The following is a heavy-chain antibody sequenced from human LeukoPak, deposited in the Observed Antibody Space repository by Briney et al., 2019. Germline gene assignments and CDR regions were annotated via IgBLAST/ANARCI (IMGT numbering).Heavy chain of an antibody. D-gene: IGHD2-21*01. V-gene: IGHV4-31*03. J-gene: IGHJ3*02. CDR3: ARAIPEWSKEGPYDAFDI. CDR2: IYYSGST. Sequence: PSQTLSLTCTVSGGSISSGGYYWSWIRQHPGKGLEWIGYIYYSGSTYYNPSLKSRVTISVDTSKNQFSLKLSSVTAADTAVYYCARAIPEWSKEGPYDAFDIWGQGTMVTVSS. CDR1: GGSISSGGYY.